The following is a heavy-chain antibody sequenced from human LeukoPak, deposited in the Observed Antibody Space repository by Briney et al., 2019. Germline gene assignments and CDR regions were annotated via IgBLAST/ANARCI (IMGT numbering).Heavy chain of an antibody. CDR1: GGSISSYY. CDR2: LDYSGNT. J-gene: IGHJ4*02. Sequence: SETLSLTCTVSGGSISSYYWSWIRQSPGKGLEWIGYLDYSGNTKYNPSLNSRVTMSQDTSKNLFSLKLSSVTAADTAVYYCARQNDFWIGYHDYWGQGTLVTVSS. V-gene: IGHV4-59*08. D-gene: IGHD3-3*01. CDR3: ARQNDFWIGYHDY.